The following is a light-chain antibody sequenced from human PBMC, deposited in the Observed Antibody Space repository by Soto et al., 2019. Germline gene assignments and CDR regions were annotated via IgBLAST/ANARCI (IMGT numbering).Light chain of an antibody. CDR2: DAS. CDR3: QQFNSYPFT. J-gene: IGKJ2*01. V-gene: IGKV1-5*01. CDR1: QSIRSW. Sequence: IQMTQSPSTLSASVGDRVTITCRASQSIRSWLAWYQQKPGKAPKLLIYDASSLESGVPSRFSGSESETEFTLTISSLQPDDFATYYCQQFNSYPFTFGQGTKLEIK.